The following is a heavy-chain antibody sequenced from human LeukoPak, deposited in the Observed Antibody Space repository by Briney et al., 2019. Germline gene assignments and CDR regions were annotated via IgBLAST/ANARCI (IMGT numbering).Heavy chain of an antibody. D-gene: IGHD5-18*01. CDR2: ITTSGSAT. CDR3: ARDRVDTAAFDP. J-gene: IGHJ5*02. V-gene: IGHV3-48*03. Sequence: GGSLRLSCAASGFTFSSYNMNWVRQAPGKGLEWVSYITTSGSATYHADTVRGRFTISRDNAKNSLYLQMNSLRAEDTAVYYCARDRVDTAAFDPWGQGTLVTVSS. CDR1: GFTFSSYN.